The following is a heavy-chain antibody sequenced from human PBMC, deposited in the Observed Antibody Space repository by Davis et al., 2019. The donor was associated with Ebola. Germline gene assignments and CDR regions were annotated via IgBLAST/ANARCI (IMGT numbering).Heavy chain of an antibody. CDR3: AREPIVVVTATYYYYGMDV. V-gene: IGHV1-69*04. CDR1: GGTFSSYT. D-gene: IGHD2-21*02. J-gene: IGHJ6*02. Sequence: SVKVSCKASGGTFSSYTISWVRQAPGQGLEWMGRIIPILGIANYAQKFQGRVTITADKSTSTAYMELSSLRSEDTAVYYCAREPIVVVTATYYYYGMDVWGQGTTVTVSS. CDR2: IIPILGIA.